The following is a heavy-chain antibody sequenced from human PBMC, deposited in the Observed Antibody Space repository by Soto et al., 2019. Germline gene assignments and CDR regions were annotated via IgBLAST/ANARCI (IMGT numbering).Heavy chain of an antibody. J-gene: IGHJ4*02. V-gene: IGHV3-15*07. Sequence: EGQLVESGGGLVKPGESLRLSCEASGFNFTNAWMTWIRQAPGKGLEWVGRIKSHADGGATDYAAPVRGRFTISRDDSKNTLSLQMHSLKTEDTGFYYCTTTQLWYYYDIGVYRKTVSNDYWGQGTLVTVSS. D-gene: IGHD3-22*01. CDR1: GFNFTNAW. CDR2: IKSHADGGAT. CDR3: TTTQLWYYYDIGVYRKTVSNDY.